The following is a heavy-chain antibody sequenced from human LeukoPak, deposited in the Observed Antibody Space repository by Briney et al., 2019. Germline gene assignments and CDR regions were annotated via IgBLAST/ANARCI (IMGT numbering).Heavy chain of an antibody. D-gene: IGHD1-14*01. CDR1: GITFSDQY. V-gene: IGHV3-11*06. J-gene: IGHJ4*02. CDR2: ISSSSSYI. CDR3: ARGNRAEDVDYFDY. Sequence: GGSLRLSCAASGITFSDQYMSWIRQAPGKGLEWVSSISSSSSYIYYADSVKGRFTISRDNAKNSLYLQMNSLRAEDTAVYYCARGNRAEDVDYFDYWGQGTLVTVSS.